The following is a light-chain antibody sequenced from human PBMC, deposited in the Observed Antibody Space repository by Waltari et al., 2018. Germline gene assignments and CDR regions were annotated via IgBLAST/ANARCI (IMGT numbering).Light chain of an antibody. CDR3: SAWDSSLSGYV. V-gene: IGLV10-54*04. Sequence: QAGLTQPPSVSKDLRQTATLTCTGNSNNVGNQGAAWLQHPQGHPPKLLSYRNKNRPSGISERFSAYRSGNTAFLTITGLQPEDEADYYCSAWDSSLSGYVFGTGTRLTVL. J-gene: IGLJ1*01. CDR2: RNK. CDR1: SNNVGNQG.